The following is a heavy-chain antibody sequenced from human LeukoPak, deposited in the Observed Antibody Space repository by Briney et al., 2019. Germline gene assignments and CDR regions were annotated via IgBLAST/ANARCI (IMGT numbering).Heavy chain of an antibody. V-gene: IGHV3-23*01. J-gene: IGHJ3*02. CDR2: ISGSGGGT. CDR3: AKRLRDIVGARNAFDI. D-gene: IGHD1-26*01. Sequence: GRSLRLSCAASGFTFDDYAMHWVRQAPGKGLEWVSAISGSGGGTDYADSVKGRFTISRDNSKNTLYLQMSSLRAEDTAVYYCAKRLRDIVGARNAFDIWGQGTMVSVSS. CDR1: GFTFDDYA.